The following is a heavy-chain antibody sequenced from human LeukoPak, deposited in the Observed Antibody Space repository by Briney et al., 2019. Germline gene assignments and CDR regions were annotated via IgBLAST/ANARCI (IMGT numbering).Heavy chain of an antibody. CDR3: ARAPDYYDSSGYYSPHWYFDL. V-gene: IGHV4-59*08. D-gene: IGHD3-22*01. CDR1: GGSISSYY. CDR2: ICYGGST. J-gene: IGHJ2*01. Sequence: SETLSLTCTVSGGSISSYYWSWIRQPPGKGLEWIGYICYGGSTNYNPSLKSRVTISVDTSKNQFSLKLSSVTAADTAVYYCARAPDYYDSSGYYSPHWYFDLWGRGTLVTVSS.